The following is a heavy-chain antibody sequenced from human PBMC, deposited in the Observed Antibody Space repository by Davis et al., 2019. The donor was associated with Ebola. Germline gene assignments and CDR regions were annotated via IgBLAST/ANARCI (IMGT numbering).Heavy chain of an antibody. CDR2: INHSVST. CDR3: ARVGYSYASVGRKLPWFDP. Sequence: SETLSLTCAVYGGSFSGYYWSWIRQPPGKGLEWIGEINHSVSTNYNPSLKSRVTISVDTSKNQFSLKLSSVTAADTAVHYCARVGYSYASVGRKLPWFDPWGQGTLVTVSS. V-gene: IGHV4-34*01. J-gene: IGHJ5*02. CDR1: GGSFSGYY. D-gene: IGHD5-18*01.